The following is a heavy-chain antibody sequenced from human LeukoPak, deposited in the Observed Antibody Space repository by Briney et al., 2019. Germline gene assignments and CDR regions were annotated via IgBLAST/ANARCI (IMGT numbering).Heavy chain of an antibody. Sequence: PGGSLRLSCAASGFTFSDYYMSWIRQAPGKGLEWVANIKQDGSEKYYVDSVKGRFTISRDNAKNSLYLQMNSLRAEDTAVYYCARGGHYGDYENFGYWGQGTLVTVSS. CDR2: IKQDGSEK. CDR1: GFTFSDYY. J-gene: IGHJ4*02. D-gene: IGHD4-17*01. CDR3: ARGGHYGDYENFGY. V-gene: IGHV3-7*01.